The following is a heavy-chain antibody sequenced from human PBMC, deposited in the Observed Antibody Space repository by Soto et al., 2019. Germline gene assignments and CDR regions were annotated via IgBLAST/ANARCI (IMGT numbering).Heavy chain of an antibody. Sequence: PSETLSLTYAVYGGSCIGYYLRWIRQPPGKGLEWIGEINQSGSNNCNPSRKSRVTISVDTSKNQFSLKLISVTAADTAVYYCARGLGGSYYYYYYGMDVWGQGTTVTVSS. CDR1: GGSCIGYY. CDR3: ARGLGGSYYYYYYGMDV. V-gene: IGHV4-34*01. CDR2: INQSGSN. J-gene: IGHJ6*02. D-gene: IGHD1-26*01.